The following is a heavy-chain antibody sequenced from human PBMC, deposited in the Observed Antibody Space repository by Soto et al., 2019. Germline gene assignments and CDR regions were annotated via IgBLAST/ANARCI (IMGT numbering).Heavy chain of an antibody. V-gene: IGHV1-2*04. CDR2: INPNSGGT. Sequence: ASVKVSCKASGYTFAGYYMHWVRQAPGQGLEWMGWINPNSGGTNYAQKFQGWVTMTRDTPISTAYMELSRLRSDDTAVYYCARTLYSSGCLDYWGQGTLVTVSS. D-gene: IGHD6-19*01. CDR1: GYTFAGYY. J-gene: IGHJ4*02. CDR3: ARTLYSSGCLDY.